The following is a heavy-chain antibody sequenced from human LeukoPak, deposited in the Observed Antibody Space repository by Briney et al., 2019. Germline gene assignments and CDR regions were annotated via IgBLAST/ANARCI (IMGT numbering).Heavy chain of an antibody. Sequence: PGGSLRLSCAASGFTFSSYWMSWVRQAPGKGLEWVANIKQDGSEKYYVDSVKGRFTISRDNSKNTLYLQMNSLRAEDTAVYYCARSIAVAGTGNDYWGQGTLVTVSS. CDR2: IKQDGSEK. V-gene: IGHV3-7*01. CDR1: GFTFSSYW. D-gene: IGHD6-19*01. CDR3: ARSIAVAGTGNDY. J-gene: IGHJ4*02.